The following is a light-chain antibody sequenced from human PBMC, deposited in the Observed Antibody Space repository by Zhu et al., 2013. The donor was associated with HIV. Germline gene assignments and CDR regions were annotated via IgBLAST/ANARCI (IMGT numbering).Light chain of an antibody. CDR1: QSVSSSY. Sequence: EIVLTQSPGTLSLSPGERATLSCRASQSVSSSYLAWYQQKPGQAPRLLIYGASSRATGIPDRFSGSGSGTDFTLTISRLEPEDFAVYYCQQYGSSSTYTFGQGTKLEIK. V-gene: IGKV3-20*01. CDR3: QQYGSSSTYT. J-gene: IGKJ2*01. CDR2: GAS.